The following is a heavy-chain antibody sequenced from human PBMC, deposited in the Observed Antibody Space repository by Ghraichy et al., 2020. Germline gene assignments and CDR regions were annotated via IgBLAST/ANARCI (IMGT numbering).Heavy chain of an antibody. D-gene: IGHD2-21*02. CDR2: ISSSGSTI. J-gene: IGHJ4*02. CDR3: ARGGEAYCGGDCYIFDY. V-gene: IGHV3-11*01. CDR1: GFTFSDYY. Sequence: GESLNISCAASGFTFSDYYMSWIRQAPGKGLEWVSYISSSGSTIYYADSVKGRFTISRDNAKNSLYLQMNSLRAEDTAVYYCARGGEAYCGGDCYIFDYWGQGTLVTVSS.